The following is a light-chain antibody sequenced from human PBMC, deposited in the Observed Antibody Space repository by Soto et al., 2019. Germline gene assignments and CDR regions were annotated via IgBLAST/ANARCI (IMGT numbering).Light chain of an antibody. Sequence: DIQMTQSPSTLSASVGDRVTITCRASQSISSWLAWYQQKPGKAPKLLIYDASSLESGVPSRFSGRGSRTEFTLTIISLQPDDFTTYYCQQYNSGHTFGQGTKLEIK. J-gene: IGKJ2*01. CDR3: QQYNSGHT. V-gene: IGKV1-5*01. CDR2: DAS. CDR1: QSISSW.